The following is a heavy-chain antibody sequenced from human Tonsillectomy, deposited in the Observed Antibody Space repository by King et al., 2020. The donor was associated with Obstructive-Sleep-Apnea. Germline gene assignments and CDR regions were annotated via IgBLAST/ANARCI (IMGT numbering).Heavy chain of an antibody. CDR3: AAINSARDFDY. Sequence: VQLVDSGGGLVQPGGSLRLSCAASGFTFSMYWMHWVRQAPGKGLVWVSHINSDGSSTNYADSVKGRFTISRDNAKNTLYLQMNSLRAEDTAVYYCAAINSARDFDYWGQGTLVTVSS. D-gene: IGHD2-21*01. CDR1: GFTFSMYW. CDR2: INSDGSST. V-gene: IGHV3-74*01. J-gene: IGHJ4*02.